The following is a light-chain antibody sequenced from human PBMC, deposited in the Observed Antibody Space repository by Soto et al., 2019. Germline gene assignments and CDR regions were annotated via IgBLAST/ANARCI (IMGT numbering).Light chain of an antibody. J-gene: IGLJ1*01. Sequence: QSVLTQPPSASGTPGQRVAFSCSGSSSNIGANTVNWYQQLPGAAPKLLIYSHSQRPSGVPDRFSGSKSGTSASLASSGLQSDDEADYYCAAWDDSLNGYVFGTGTKVTVL. CDR3: AAWDDSLNGYV. CDR1: SSNIGANT. V-gene: IGLV1-44*01. CDR2: SHS.